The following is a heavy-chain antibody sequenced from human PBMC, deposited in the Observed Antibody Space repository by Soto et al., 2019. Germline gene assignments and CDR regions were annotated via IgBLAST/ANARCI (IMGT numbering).Heavy chain of an antibody. CDR3: TRGRIVGEADC. D-gene: IGHD3-10*01. V-gene: IGHV3-74*01. J-gene: IGHJ4*02. CDR1: GFTFSSHY. CDR2: AKGDGSST. Sequence: EVQLVESGGGVVQPGGSLRLFCAASGFTFSSHYMHWVRQAPGKGLVWFSSAKGDGSSTSYADSVKGRFTISRGNAKNTVYLQMNSLRAEDTAVYYCTRGRIVGEADCCGQGALVTVSS.